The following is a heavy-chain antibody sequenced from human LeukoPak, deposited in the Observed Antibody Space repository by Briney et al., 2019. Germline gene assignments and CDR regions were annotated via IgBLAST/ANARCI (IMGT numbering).Heavy chain of an antibody. CDR1: GGSITSTSYY. V-gene: IGHV4-39*01. Sequence: SETLSLTCTVSGGSITSTSYYWGWIRQPPGKGLEWIGSIYYSGSAYYNPSLKSRVTMSVDTSKNQFSLKLSSVTAADTAVYYCAGRGAAVRWGQGTLVTVSS. J-gene: IGHJ4*02. CDR3: AGRGAAVR. D-gene: IGHD4/OR15-4a*01. CDR2: IYYSGSA.